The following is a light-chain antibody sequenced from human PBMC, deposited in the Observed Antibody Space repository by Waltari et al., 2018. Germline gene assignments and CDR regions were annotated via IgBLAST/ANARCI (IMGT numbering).Light chain of an antibody. Sequence: QSALPQPASVSGSPGQSITLSCTGSNSDVGGFDYVSWYQQHPGKAPKFMIYDVTTRPSGVSNRFSGSKSGNTASLTISGLQAEDEADYYCCSYAGSSTPVVFGGGTKLTVL. CDR2: DVT. V-gene: IGLV2-23*02. CDR3: CSYAGSSTPVV. J-gene: IGLJ2*01. CDR1: NSDVGGFDY.